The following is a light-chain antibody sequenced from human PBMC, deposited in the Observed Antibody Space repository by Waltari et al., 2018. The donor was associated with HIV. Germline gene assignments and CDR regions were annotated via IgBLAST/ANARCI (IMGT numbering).Light chain of an antibody. V-gene: IGKV3-15*01. CDR3: QQYNHWPLA. Sequence: EIVMTQSTSILSVSPGERATLSCSASQSVSRNVAWYQQRPGQAPRLLIYGAAVMATDTPAMFNGSGSATEFTLTISSLQSEDFAVYFGQQYNHWPLAFGQGTKVEVK. CDR1: QSVSRN. J-gene: IGKJ1*01. CDR2: GAA.